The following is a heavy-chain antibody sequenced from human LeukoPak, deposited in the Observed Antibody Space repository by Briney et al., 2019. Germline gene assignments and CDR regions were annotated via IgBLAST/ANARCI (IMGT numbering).Heavy chain of an antibody. D-gene: IGHD5-18*01. CDR2: IYSGGTT. CDR1: GLTVSTNC. J-gene: IGHJ4*02. Sequence: GGSLKLSCAASGLTVSTNCMTWVRQAPGKGLEWVSTIYSGGTTYYADSVMGRFTISRHNSRNTLYLQMNSLRAEDTAVYYCARVDTVMAYYFDLWGQGTLVTVSS. V-gene: IGHV3-53*04. CDR3: ARVDTVMAYYFDL.